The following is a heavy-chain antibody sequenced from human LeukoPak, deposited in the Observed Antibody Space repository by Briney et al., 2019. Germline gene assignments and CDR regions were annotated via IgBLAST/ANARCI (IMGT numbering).Heavy chain of an antibody. Sequence: GASVKVSCKASGYTFTSYAMHWVRQAPGQGLEWMGRIIPILGIANYAQKFQGRVTITADKSTSTAYMELSSLRSEDTAVYYCAGAYYEVDTADAFDIWGQGTMVTVSS. J-gene: IGHJ3*02. CDR2: IIPILGIA. CDR3: AGAYYEVDTADAFDI. CDR1: GYTFTSYA. V-gene: IGHV1-69*04. D-gene: IGHD3-3*01.